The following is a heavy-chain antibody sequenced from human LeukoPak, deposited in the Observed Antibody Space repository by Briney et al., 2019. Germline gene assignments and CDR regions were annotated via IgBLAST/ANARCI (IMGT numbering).Heavy chain of an antibody. CDR2: IYHSGST. V-gene: IGHV4-30-2*01. Sequence: SQTLSLTCDVSGGSIRSGGYSWSWIRQPPGKGLEWIGYIYHSGSTHYNPSLKSRVTISVDTSKNQFSLKLSSVTAADTAVYYCASETNYDILTGYYGTDYWGQGTLVTVSS. J-gene: IGHJ4*02. CDR1: GGSIRSGGYS. D-gene: IGHD3-9*01. CDR3: ASETNYDILTGYYGTDY.